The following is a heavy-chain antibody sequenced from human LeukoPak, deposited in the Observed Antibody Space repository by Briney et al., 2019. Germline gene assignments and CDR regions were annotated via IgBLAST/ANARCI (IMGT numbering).Heavy chain of an antibody. CDR2: ISYDGSNK. CDR3: AKVADLLLWFGWGFDY. CDR1: GFTFSSYS. J-gene: IGHJ4*02. D-gene: IGHD3-10*01. Sequence: PGGSLRLSCAASGFTFSSYSMNWVRQAPGKGLEWVAVISYDGSNKYYADSVKGRFTISRDNSKNTLYLQMNSLRAEDTAVYYCAKVADLLLWFGWGFDYWGQGTLVTVSS. V-gene: IGHV3-30*18.